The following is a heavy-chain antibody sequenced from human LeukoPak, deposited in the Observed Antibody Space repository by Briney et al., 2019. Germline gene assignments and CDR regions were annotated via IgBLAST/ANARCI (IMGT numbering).Heavy chain of an antibody. J-gene: IGHJ4*02. D-gene: IGHD5-24*01. Sequence: AGGSLRLSCAASGFTFSSFWMSWVRQAPGKGLEWVANIKRDGSGKYYVDSVKGRFTISRDNSKKSLYLQINRLRAEDTAVYYCMGEIEMAKLEYWGQGALVTVSS. CDR2: IKRDGSGK. CDR1: GFTFSSFW. CDR3: MGEIEMAKLEY. V-gene: IGHV3-7*04.